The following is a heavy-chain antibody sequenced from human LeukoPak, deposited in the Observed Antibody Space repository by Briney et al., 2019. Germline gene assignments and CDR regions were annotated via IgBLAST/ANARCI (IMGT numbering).Heavy chain of an antibody. CDR1: GYTFTSYY. D-gene: IGHD6-19*01. CDR3: ARDRGSGWSLDY. Sequence: GASVKVSCKASGYTFTSYYMHWVRQAPGQGLEWMGWINPNSGGTNYAQKFQGWVTMTRDTSISTAYMELSRLRSDDTAVYYCARDRGSGWSLDYWGQGTLVTVSS. CDR2: INPNSGGT. V-gene: IGHV1-2*04. J-gene: IGHJ4*02.